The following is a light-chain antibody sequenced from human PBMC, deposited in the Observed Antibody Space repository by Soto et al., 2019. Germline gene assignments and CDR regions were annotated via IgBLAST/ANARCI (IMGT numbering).Light chain of an antibody. J-gene: IGKJ3*01. V-gene: IGKV1-33*01. CDR2: DAS. CDR1: QDISNY. CDR3: QQYDNVPFT. Sequence: DIQMTQSPSSLSASVRDRVTITCQASQDISNYLNWYQQKPGKAPKLLIYDASNLETGVTSRFSGSGSWTDFTFTSSSLQPEDFATYYCQQYDNVPFTFGPGTKVGFK.